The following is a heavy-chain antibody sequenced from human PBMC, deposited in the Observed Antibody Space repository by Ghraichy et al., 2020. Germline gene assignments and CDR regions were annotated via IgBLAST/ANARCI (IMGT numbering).Heavy chain of an antibody. J-gene: IGHJ3*02. Sequence: SETLSLTCTVSGGSISSSNYYWGWIRQGPGQGLEWIGSIYYSRSNYYNPSLESRISVSVDTSKNQFSLKLSSVTAADTAVYFCARRRQVAATVIRFRDALDICGQGTMGAVSS. D-gene: IGHD2-15*01. V-gene: IGHV4-39*01. CDR1: GGSISSSNYY. CDR2: IYYSRSN. CDR3: ARRRQVAATVIRFRDALDI.